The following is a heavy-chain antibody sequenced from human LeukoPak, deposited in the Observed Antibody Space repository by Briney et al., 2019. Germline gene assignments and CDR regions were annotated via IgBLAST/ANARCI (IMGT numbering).Heavy chain of an antibody. V-gene: IGHV1-24*01. D-gene: IGHD3-22*01. CDR3: ARHPLRGYYDSSGYYYVNYYYGMDV. CDR2: FDPEDGET. Sequence: ASVKVSCKVSGYTLTELSMHWVRQAPGKGLEWMGGFDPEDGETIYAQKFQGRVTMTEDTSTDTAYMELSSLRSEDTAVYYCARHPLRGYYDSSGYYYVNYYYGMDVWGQGTTVTVPS. J-gene: IGHJ6*02. CDR1: GYTLTELS.